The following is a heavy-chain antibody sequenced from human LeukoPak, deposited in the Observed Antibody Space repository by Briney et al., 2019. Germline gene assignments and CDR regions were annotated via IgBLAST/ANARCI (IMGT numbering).Heavy chain of an antibody. CDR3: ARNENYYGSGSFWFDP. CDR1: GGSISSYY. J-gene: IGHJ5*02. D-gene: IGHD3-10*01. V-gene: IGHV4-59*01. CDR2: IYYSGST. Sequence: SETLSLTCTVSGGSISSYYWSWIRQPPGKGLEWIGYIYYSGSTNYNPSLKSRVTISVDTSKNQFSLKLSSVTAADTAVYYCARNENYYGSGSFWFDPWGQGTLVTVSS.